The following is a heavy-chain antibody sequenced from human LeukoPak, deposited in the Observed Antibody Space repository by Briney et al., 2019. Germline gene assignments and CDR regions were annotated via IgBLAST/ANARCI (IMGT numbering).Heavy chain of an antibody. Sequence: GESLKISCKGSGYSFTSYWIGWVRQMPGKGLEWMGIIYPGDSDTRYSPSFQGQVTISADKSISTAYLQWSSLKASDTAMYYCARQGTDSSGWSYYFDYWGQGTLVTVSS. J-gene: IGHJ4*02. CDR3: ARQGTDSSGWSYYFDY. D-gene: IGHD6-19*01. V-gene: IGHV5-51*01. CDR1: GYSFTSYW. CDR2: IYPGDSDT.